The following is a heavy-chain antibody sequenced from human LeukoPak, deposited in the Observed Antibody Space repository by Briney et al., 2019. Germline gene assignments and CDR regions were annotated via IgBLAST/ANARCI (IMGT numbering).Heavy chain of an antibody. CDR2: ISSDGNTI. J-gene: IGHJ5*02. CDR3: ARKSGSPARFDP. D-gene: IGHD2-2*01. CDR1: GFTFSDYS. V-gene: IGHV3-48*02. Sequence: TGGSLRLSCAASGFTFSDYSMNWVRPAPGKGLHWVSFISSDGNTIFYADSVKGRFTISRDNAKNSLYLQMNSLRDEDTAVYYCARKSGSPARFDPWGQGTLVTVSS.